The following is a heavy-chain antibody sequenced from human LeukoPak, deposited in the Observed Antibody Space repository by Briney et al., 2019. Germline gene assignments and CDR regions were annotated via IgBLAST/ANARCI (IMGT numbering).Heavy chain of an antibody. D-gene: IGHD5-18*01. CDR2: IYYNGST. J-gene: IGHJ4*02. V-gene: IGHV4-59*01. CDR1: GGSISSYY. Sequence: PSETLSLTCTVSGGSISSYYWSWIRQPPGKGLEWIGYIYYNGSTNYNPSLKSRVTISVDTPKRQFSLKLSSVTAADTAVYYCARLGRNTAMVFGYYFDDWGQGTLVTVSS. CDR3: ARLGRNTAMVFGYYFDD.